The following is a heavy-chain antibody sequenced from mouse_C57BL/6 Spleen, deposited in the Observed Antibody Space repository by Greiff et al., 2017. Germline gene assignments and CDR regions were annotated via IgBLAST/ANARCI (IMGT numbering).Heavy chain of an antibody. V-gene: IGHV1-55*01. D-gene: IGHD1-1*02. J-gene: IGHJ2*01. CDR1: GYTFTSYW. CDR3: VYGLDD. Sequence: QVQLQQPGAELVKPGASVKMSCKASGYTFTSYWITWVKQRPGQGLEWIGDIYPGSGSTNYNEKFKSKAILTVDTSSSTASMQLSSLTSEDSAVFYGVYGLDDWGQGTTLTVSS. CDR2: IYPGSGST.